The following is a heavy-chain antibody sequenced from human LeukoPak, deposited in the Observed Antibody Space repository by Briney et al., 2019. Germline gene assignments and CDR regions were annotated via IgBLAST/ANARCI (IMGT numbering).Heavy chain of an antibody. V-gene: IGHV3-53*01. D-gene: IGHD5-18*01. J-gene: IGHJ4*02. CDR3: ASDGGYSYGWYYFDY. CDR1: GFTVSRNY. CDR2: IYSGGST. Sequence: GGSLRLSCVASGFTVSRNYMSWVRQAPGKGLEWVSVIYSGGSTCYADSVKGRFTISRDNSENTLFLQMNSLRVEDTAVYYCASDGGYSYGWYYFDYWGQGTLVTVSS.